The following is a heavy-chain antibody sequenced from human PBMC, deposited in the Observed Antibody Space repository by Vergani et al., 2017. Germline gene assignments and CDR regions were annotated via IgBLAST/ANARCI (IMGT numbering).Heavy chain of an antibody. V-gene: IGHV1-2*02. CDR2: INPNSGGT. CDR3: ARGKAAGPPPCCYDYYYNDV. J-gene: IGHJ6*03. CDR1: GYTFTGYY. D-gene: IGHD6-25*01. Sequence: QVQLVQSGAEVKKPGASVKVSCKASGYTFTGYYMHWVRQAPGQGLEWMGWINPNSGGTNYAQKFQGRVTMTRDTSMSTAYMGLSRLRSDDTAVYYCARGKAAGPPPCCYDYYYNDVWGEGIAVTVSS.